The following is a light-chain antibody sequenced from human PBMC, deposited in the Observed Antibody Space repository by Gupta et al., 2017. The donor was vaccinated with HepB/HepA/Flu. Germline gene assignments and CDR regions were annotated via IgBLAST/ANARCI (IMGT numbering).Light chain of an antibody. Sequence: DIQMTQSPSSLSASVGDRVTITCQASQDISNYLNWYQQKPGKAPKLLIYDASNLETGVPSRFSGSGSGTDFSFTISSLQPEDIATYYCQQKNSLPRTFGHGTKVDFK. J-gene: IGKJ3*01. CDR2: DAS. CDR3: QQKNSLPRT. V-gene: IGKV1-33*01. CDR1: QDISNY.